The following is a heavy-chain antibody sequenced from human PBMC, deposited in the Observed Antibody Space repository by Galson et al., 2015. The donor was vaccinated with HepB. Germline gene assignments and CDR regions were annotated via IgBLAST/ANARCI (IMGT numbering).Heavy chain of an antibody. D-gene: IGHD2-15*01. J-gene: IGHJ4*02. Sequence: PALVKPTQPLTLTCTFSGFSLSTSGVGVGWIRQPPGKALEWLALIYWDDDKRYSPSLKSRLTITKDTSKNQVVLTMTNMDPVDTATYYCAHRFNPIYCSGGSCYRDYWGQGTLVTVSS. CDR1: GFSLSTSGVG. CDR3: AHRFNPIYCSGGSCYRDY. V-gene: IGHV2-5*02. CDR2: IYWDDDK.